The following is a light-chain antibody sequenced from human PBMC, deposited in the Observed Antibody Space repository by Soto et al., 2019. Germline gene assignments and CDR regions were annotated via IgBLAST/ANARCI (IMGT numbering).Light chain of an antibody. CDR3: QQYGSSPTT. CDR2: GAS. J-gene: IGKJ1*01. Sequence: EIVLPPSPATLSFSPAERATLSCRASQRVGSSYLAWYQQKPGQAPRLLIYGASTRATGIPDRFSGSGSGTDFTLTISSLEPEDFAVYYCQQYGSSPTTFGQGTKVDIK. V-gene: IGKV3-20*01. CDR1: QRVGSSY.